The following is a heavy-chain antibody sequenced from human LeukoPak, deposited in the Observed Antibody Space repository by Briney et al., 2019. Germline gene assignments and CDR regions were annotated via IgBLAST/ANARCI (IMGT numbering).Heavy chain of an antibody. Sequence: GGSLRLSCAASGFTFSRYWMNWVRQAPGKGLEWVASTKEDGSEKYYVDSVKGRFTISRDNAKNLLFLQMNSLRAEDTAVYYCATDRRYSTFDIWGQGTMVTVSS. D-gene: IGHD2-15*01. V-gene: IGHV3-7*05. CDR1: GFTFSRYW. CDR3: ATDRRYSTFDI. J-gene: IGHJ3*02. CDR2: TKEDGSEK.